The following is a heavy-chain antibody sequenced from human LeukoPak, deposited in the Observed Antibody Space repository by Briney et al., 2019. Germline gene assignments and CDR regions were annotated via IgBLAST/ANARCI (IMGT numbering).Heavy chain of an antibody. D-gene: IGHD2-2*01. Sequence: GGSLTLSCAASGLNFSSQAMIWLRQPPGKALEWVLPISGSGRRPQYADSVKGRFTISRDHSKNMPYLQMNNLRAADPVVSYRAKDVSQLLREKNWFDLWGQGTLVTVSS. CDR1: GLNFSSQA. V-gene: IGHV3-23*01. CDR3: AKDVSQLLREKNWFDL. CDR2: ISGSGRRP. J-gene: IGHJ5*02.